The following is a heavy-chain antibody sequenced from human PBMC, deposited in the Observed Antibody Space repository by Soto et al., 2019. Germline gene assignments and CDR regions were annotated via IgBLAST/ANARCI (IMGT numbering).Heavy chain of an antibody. CDR2: IWYDGSNK. J-gene: IGHJ4*02. V-gene: IGHV3-33*01. Sequence: GESLKISCAASGFTFSSYGMHWVRQAPGKGLEWVAVIWYDGSNKYYADSVKGRFTISRDNSKNTLYLQMNSLRAEDTAVYYCARDKYQRIFGGVFYFDYWGQGTLVTVSS. CDR3: ARDKYQRIFGGVFYFDY. D-gene: IGHD3-16*01. CDR1: GFTFSSYG.